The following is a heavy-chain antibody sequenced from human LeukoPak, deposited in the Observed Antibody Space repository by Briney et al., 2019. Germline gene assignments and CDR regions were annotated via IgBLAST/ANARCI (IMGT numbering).Heavy chain of an antibody. V-gene: IGHV3-30-3*01. Sequence: PGGSPRLSCAASGFTFSSYAMHWVRQAPGKGLEWVAVISYDGSNKYYADSVKGRFTISRDNSKNTLYLQMNSLRAEDTAVYYCARDTYCSGGSCYNWFDPWGQGTLVTVSS. J-gene: IGHJ5*02. D-gene: IGHD2-15*01. CDR2: ISYDGSNK. CDR3: ARDTYCSGGSCYNWFDP. CDR1: GFTFSSYA.